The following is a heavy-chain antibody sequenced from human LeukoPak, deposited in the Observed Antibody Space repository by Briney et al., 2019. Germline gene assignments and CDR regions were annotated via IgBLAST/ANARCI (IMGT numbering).Heavy chain of an antibody. J-gene: IGHJ3*02. CDR2: ISGSDRST. Sequence: PGGSLRLSCAASGFTFSSYTMNWVRQAPGKGLEWVSGISGSDRSTYYADSVKGRFIISRDNSKNTLYLQMNSLRAEDTAVYYCAKDTSVGAFDIWGQGTMVTVSS. CDR1: GFTFSSYT. D-gene: IGHD5/OR15-5a*01. CDR3: AKDTSVGAFDI. V-gene: IGHV3-23*01.